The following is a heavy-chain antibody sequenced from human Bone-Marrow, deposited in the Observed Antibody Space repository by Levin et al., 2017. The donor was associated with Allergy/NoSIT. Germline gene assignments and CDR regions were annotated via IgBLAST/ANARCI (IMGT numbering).Heavy chain of an antibody. Sequence: SCVASGFTFNTYWMHWVRHGPGKGLEAVSRISGDGRATTYAGFVKGRFTISRDNAKNTVYLQMNSLGVEDTAVYYCSREVDLGVSSHPDGIDVWGQGTTVTVSS. V-gene: IGHV3-74*03. CDR1: GFTFNTYW. J-gene: IGHJ6*02. CDR2: ISGDGRAT. D-gene: IGHD3-3*01. CDR3: SREVDLGVSSHPDGIDV.